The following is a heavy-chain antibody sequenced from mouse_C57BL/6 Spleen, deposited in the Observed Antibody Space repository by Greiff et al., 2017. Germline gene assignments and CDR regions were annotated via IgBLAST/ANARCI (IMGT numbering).Heavy chain of an antibody. Sequence: EVKLMESGGGLVQPGASLRLSCAASGFTFTDYYMSWVRQPPGKAPEWLALIRNKANGYTTEYTASVKGRFTISRDNSQNILYLQMNTLSAEDSATYSVVKAHDGYYYYAMDFWGQGTSVTVSS. CDR1: GFTFTDYY. CDR3: VKAHDGYYYYAMDF. D-gene: IGHD2-3*01. J-gene: IGHJ4*01. CDR2: IRNKANGYTT. V-gene: IGHV7-4*01.